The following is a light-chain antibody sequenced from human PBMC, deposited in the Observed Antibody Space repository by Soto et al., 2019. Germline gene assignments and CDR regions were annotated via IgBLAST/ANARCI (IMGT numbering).Light chain of an antibody. J-gene: IGLJ2*01. Sequence: QSALTQPPSVSGSPGQSVTISCTGTSIDFVSYNRVSWYQQPPGTAPKLMIYEVSKRPSGVPDRFSGSKSGNTASLTVSGLQAEDEADYYCSSYGGYNNVIFGGGTKLTVL. V-gene: IGLV2-8*01. CDR1: SIDFVSYNR. CDR2: EVS. CDR3: SSYGGYNNVI.